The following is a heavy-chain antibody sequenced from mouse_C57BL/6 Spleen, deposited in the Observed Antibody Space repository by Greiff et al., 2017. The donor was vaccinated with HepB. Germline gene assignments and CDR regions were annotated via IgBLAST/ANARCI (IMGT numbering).Heavy chain of an antibody. Sequence: VHLVESGPGLVAPSQSLSITCTVSGFSLTSYAISWVRQPPGKGLEWLGVIWTGGGTNYNSALKSRLSISKDNSKSQVFLKMNSLQTDDTARYYCARFYYGSSFYAMDYWGQGTSVTVSS. D-gene: IGHD1-1*01. V-gene: IGHV2-9-1*01. CDR2: IWTGGGT. J-gene: IGHJ4*01. CDR1: GFSLTSYA. CDR3: ARFYYGSSFYAMDY.